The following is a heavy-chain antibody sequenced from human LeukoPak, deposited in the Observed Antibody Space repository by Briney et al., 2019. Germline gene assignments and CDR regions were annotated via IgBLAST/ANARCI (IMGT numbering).Heavy chain of an antibody. CDR1: GFTFSSYA. D-gene: IGHD2-8*01. CDR3: AKAAGGYCTNGVCYPFDY. V-gene: IGHV3-23*01. Sequence: GGSLRLSCAASGFTFSSYAMSWVRQAPGKGLEWVSAISGSGGSTYYADSVKGRFTISRDNSKNTLYLQMNSLRAEDTAVYYCAKAAGGYCTNGVCYPFDYGGQGPLVTVSS. CDR2: ISGSGGST. J-gene: IGHJ4*02.